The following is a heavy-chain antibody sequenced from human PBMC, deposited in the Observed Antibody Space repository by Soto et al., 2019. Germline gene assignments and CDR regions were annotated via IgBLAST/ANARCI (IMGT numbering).Heavy chain of an antibody. CDR3: ARRGSGGYYDS. CDR1: GFTFSSYA. J-gene: IGHJ4*02. CDR2: ISGSGGST. D-gene: IGHD6-19*01. Sequence: EVQVLESGGGLVQPGGSLRLSCAASGFTFSSYAMRWVRQAPGKGLEWVSAISGSGGSTYYADSVKGRFTISRDNSKNTRYLQMNSLRAEDTAVYYCARRGSGGYYDSWGQGTLVTVSS. V-gene: IGHV3-23*01.